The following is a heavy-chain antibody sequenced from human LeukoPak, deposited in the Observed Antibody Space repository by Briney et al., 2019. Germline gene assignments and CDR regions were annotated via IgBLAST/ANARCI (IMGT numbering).Heavy chain of an antibody. V-gene: IGHV4-4*07. CDR1: GGSISSYY. CDR3: ARDRCSGGSCYLDY. J-gene: IGHJ4*02. D-gene: IGHD2-15*01. Sequence: PSETLSLTCTFSGGSISSYYWSWIRQPAGKGLEWIGRMYTSGSTNYNPSLKSRVTMSVDTSKNQFSLKLSSVTAADTAVYYCARDRCSGGSCYLDYWGQGTLVTVSS. CDR2: MYTSGST.